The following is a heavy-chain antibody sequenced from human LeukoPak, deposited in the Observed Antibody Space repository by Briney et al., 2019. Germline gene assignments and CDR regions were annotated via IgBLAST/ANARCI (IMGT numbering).Heavy chain of an antibody. Sequence: PGGSLRLSCAASGFTFSSYAMNWVRQAPGKGLEWVSAISGSGAGTYYADSVKGRFTISRDNSKNTLYLQMNSLRAEDTAVYYCARRAGSYYDSWGQGTLVTVSS. CDR3: ARRAGSYYDS. J-gene: IGHJ4*02. CDR1: GFTFSSYA. D-gene: IGHD2-15*01. CDR2: ISGSGAGT. V-gene: IGHV3-23*01.